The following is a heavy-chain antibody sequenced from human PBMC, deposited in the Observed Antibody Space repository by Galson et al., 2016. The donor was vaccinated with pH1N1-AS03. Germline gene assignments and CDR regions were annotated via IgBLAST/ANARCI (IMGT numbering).Heavy chain of an antibody. Sequence: SLRLSCAGSGFTFDDYAMHWVRQAPGKGLEWVSGISWNSGTIGYTDSVKGRFTISRDNAKNSLYLQMNSLRAEDTAVYYCVRQGEEYWGQGTLVTVSS. D-gene: IGHD3-10*01. J-gene: IGHJ4*02. CDR3: VRQGEEY. V-gene: IGHV3-9*01. CDR2: ISWNSGTI. CDR1: GFTFDDYA.